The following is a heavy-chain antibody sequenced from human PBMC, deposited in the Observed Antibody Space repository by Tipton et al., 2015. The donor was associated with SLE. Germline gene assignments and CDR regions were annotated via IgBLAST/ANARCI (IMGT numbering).Heavy chain of an antibody. Sequence: PGLVKPSQTLSLTCAISGDSISSNSAAWNWIRQSPSRGLEWLGRTYYRSKWYNDFALSVKSRIIVNPDTSKNQFSLQLTSVTPEDTAVYYCARIYDYVWPRYFDLWGRGTLVTVSS. CDR3: ARIYDYVWPRYFDL. V-gene: IGHV6-1*01. J-gene: IGHJ2*01. CDR2: TYYRSKWYN. D-gene: IGHD3-16*01. CDR1: GDSISSNSAA.